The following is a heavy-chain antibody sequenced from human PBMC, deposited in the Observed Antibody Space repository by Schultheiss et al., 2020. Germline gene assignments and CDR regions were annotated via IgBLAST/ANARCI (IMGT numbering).Heavy chain of an antibody. J-gene: IGHJ5*02. CDR3: ARAYGIRGWFDP. CDR1: GGSISSSNW. CDR2: IYHSGST. Sequence: GSLRLSCAVSGGSISSSNWWTWVRQPPGKGLEWIGEIYHSGSTNYNPSLKSRVTISVDKSKNQFSLKLSSVTAADTAVYSCARAYGIRGWFDPWGQGTLVTVSS. V-gene: IGHV4-4*01. D-gene: IGHD3-10*01.